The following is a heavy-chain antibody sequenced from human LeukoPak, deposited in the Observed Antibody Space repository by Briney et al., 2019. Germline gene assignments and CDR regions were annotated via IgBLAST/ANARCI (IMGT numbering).Heavy chain of an antibody. CDR1: GGSFSGYY. Sequence: SETLSLTCAVYGGSFSGYYWSWIRQPPGKGLEWIGEINHSGSTNYNPSLKSRVTISVDTSKNQFSLKLSSVTAADTAVYYCARDCSIYIVATNNGVDYWGQGTLVTVSS. J-gene: IGHJ4*02. V-gene: IGHV4-34*01. D-gene: IGHD5-12*01. CDR2: INHSGST. CDR3: ARDCSIYIVATNNGVDY.